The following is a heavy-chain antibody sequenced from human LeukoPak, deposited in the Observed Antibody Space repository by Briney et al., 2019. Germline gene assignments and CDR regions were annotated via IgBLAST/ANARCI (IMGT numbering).Heavy chain of an antibody. Sequence: SVKVSCKASGGTFSSYAISWVRQAPGQGLEWMGRIIPVFGTANYAQKFQGRVTITTDESTSTAYMEQSSLRSEDTAVYYCAIGPPEPAVLRYFDWLTQPDYWGQGTLVTVSS. CDR3: AIGPPEPAVLRYFDWLTQPDY. D-gene: IGHD3-9*01. CDR2: IIPVFGTA. J-gene: IGHJ4*02. CDR1: GGTFSSYA. V-gene: IGHV1-69*05.